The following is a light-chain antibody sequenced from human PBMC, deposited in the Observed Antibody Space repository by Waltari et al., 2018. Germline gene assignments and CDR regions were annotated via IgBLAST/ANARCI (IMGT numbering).Light chain of an antibody. CDR3: AAWDDSLSVVV. CDR2: RNN. V-gene: IGLV1-47*01. CDR1: SSNIGSNS. J-gene: IGLJ2*01. Sequence: QSVLTQPPSASGTPGQRVTISCSGSSSNIGSNSVYWYQQLPGTAPKLLIYRNNQRPSGVPDRFSGSKSGTSASLASSGLRSEDEADYYCAAWDDSLSVVVFGGGTKLTVL.